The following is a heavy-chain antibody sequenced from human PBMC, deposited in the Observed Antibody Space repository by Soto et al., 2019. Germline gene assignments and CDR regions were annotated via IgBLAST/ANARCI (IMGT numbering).Heavy chain of an antibody. J-gene: IGHJ4*02. D-gene: IGHD3-10*01. Sequence: LRLSCAASGFTFSSSVMSWVRQAPGKGLEWVSSISGSGSSPYHADSVKGRFTISRDNSKNTLDLQMNSLRAEDTAVYYCAYGLWFGELLPYDYWGQGTLVTVSS. CDR2: ISGSGSSP. CDR1: GFTFSSSV. V-gene: IGHV3-23*01. CDR3: AYGLWFGELLPYDY.